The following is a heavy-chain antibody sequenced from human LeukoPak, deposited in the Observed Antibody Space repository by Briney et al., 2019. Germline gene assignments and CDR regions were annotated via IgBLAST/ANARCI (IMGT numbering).Heavy chain of an antibody. D-gene: IGHD1-7*01. Sequence: GGSLRLSCAASGSTFSSYGMHWVRQAPGKGLEWVAVISYDGSNKYYADSVKGRFTISRDNSKNTLYLQMNSLRAEDTAVYYCAKVIGQPYNWNYVRGMDVWGQGTTVTVSS. V-gene: IGHV3-30*18. CDR1: GSTFSSYG. CDR3: AKVIGQPYNWNYVRGMDV. CDR2: ISYDGSNK. J-gene: IGHJ6*02.